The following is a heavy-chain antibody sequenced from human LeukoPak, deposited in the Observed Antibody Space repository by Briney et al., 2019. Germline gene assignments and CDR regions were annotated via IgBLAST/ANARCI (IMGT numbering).Heavy chain of an antibody. CDR3: AKDTTASGYPTPFDY. CDR1: GFTFSSYA. D-gene: IGHD3-22*01. Sequence: PGGSLRLSCAASGFTFSSYAMSWVRQAPGKGLEWVSAISGSGGSTYYADSVKGRFTISRDNSKNTLYLQMNSLRAEDTAVYYCAKDTTASGYPTPFDYWGQGTLVTVSS. CDR2: ISGSGGST. J-gene: IGHJ4*02. V-gene: IGHV3-23*01.